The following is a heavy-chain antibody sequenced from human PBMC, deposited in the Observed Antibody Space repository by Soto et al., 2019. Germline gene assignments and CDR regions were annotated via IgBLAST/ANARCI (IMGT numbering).Heavy chain of an antibody. CDR2: ISSSSSTI. D-gene: IGHD3-16*01. J-gene: IGHJ5*02. V-gene: IGHV3-48*01. Sequence: EVQLVESGGGLVQPGGSLRLSCAASGFTFSSYSMNWVRQAPGKGLEWVSYISSSSSTIYYADSVKGRFTISRDNAKNSPYLPTIRLRAEGTAVDYCAGEGANLNWCDRWGQGPLVAFSS. CDR3: AGEGANLNWCDR. CDR1: GFTFSSYS.